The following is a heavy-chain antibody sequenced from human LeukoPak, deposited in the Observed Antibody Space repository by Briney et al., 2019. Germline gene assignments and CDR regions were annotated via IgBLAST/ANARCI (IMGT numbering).Heavy chain of an antibody. D-gene: IGHD3-22*01. CDR3: ARGYLSYSSTGYYDF. CDR2: ISAYNGNT. CDR1: GYTFTSYS. J-gene: IGHJ4*02. Sequence: ASVKVSCKASGYTFTSYSISWVRQAPGQGLEWMGWISAYNGNTNYAQKLQDRVTITTDTSTSTAYMELRSLRSDDTAVFYCARGYLSYSSTGYYDFWGQGTLVTVSS. V-gene: IGHV1-18*01.